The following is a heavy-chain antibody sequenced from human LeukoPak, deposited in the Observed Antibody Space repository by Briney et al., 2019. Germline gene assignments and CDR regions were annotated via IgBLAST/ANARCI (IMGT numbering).Heavy chain of an antibody. CDR2: MNLDGSEK. CDR1: GFTFSSYW. CDR3: ARDDGFSCYSY. V-gene: IGHV3-7*01. D-gene: IGHD3/OR15-3a*01. J-gene: IGHJ4*02. Sequence: GGSLRLSCAASGFTFSSYWMTWVRQAPGKGLEWEANMNLDGSEKFYVDSVKGRFTISRDNAKNSLFLQMNSLTAEDTAVYYCARDDGFSCYSYWGQGTLVTVSS.